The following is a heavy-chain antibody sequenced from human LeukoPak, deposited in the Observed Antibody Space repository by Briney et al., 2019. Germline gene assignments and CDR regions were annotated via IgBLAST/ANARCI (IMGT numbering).Heavy chain of an antibody. CDR2: ISAYNGNT. Sequence: GASVKVSCKASGGTFSSYAISWVRQAPGQGLEWMGWISAYNGNTNYAQKLQGRVTMTTDTSTSTAYMELRSLRSDDTAVYYCASEAARPFAFDIWGQGTMVTVSS. V-gene: IGHV1-18*01. CDR3: ASEAARPFAFDI. D-gene: IGHD6-6*01. J-gene: IGHJ3*02. CDR1: GGTFSSYA.